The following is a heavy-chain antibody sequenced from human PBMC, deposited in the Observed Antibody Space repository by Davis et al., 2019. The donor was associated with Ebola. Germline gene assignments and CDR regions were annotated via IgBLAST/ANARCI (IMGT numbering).Heavy chain of an antibody. CDR3: AREIDRQAAHYFDF. V-gene: IGHV1-3*01. Sequence: AASVKVSCKASGYTFTTYTMHWARQAPGQSLEWMGWINAGNGNTKYSQKFQGRVTITRDTSASTAYMEVSGLGSEDTAVYYCAREIDRQAAHYFDFWGQGTLVTVSS. CDR2: INAGNGNT. D-gene: IGHD6-6*01. CDR1: GYTFTTYT. J-gene: IGHJ4*02.